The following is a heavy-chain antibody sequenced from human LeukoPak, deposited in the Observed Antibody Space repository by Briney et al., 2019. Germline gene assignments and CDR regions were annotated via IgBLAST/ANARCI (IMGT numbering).Heavy chain of an antibody. V-gene: IGHV3-30*18. CDR1: GFTVSGYG. D-gene: IGHD5-12*01. CDR2: ITYDGSNK. Sequence: PGRSLRLSCAAYGFTVSGYGMQWVRQGPGKGLEWVAVITYDGSNKYYADSVKGRFTISRDNTKNTLYLQMNRLRAEDTAVYYCAKDRIGGYSCYYYDYWGQATLVTVSS. CDR3: AKDRIGGYSCYYYDY. J-gene: IGHJ4*02.